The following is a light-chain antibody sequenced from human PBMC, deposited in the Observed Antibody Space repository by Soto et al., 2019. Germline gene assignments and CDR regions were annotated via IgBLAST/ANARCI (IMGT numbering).Light chain of an antibody. CDR3: HQSYNNPRT. CDR1: QTVGSS. V-gene: IGKV1-39*01. CDR2: AAS. J-gene: IGKJ1*01. Sequence: DIQMTQSPSSLSASVGDRVTITCRASQTVGSSLNWYQHKPGKAPKVLVYAASNLQTGVPSRFSGSGSGTDFNLTINRLQPEDFAIYYCHQSYNNPRTFGQGTKVEMK.